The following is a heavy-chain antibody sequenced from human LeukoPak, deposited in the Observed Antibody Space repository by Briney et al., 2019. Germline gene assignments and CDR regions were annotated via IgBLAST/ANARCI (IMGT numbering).Heavy chain of an antibody. CDR2: ISSDGSNK. Sequence: GRSLRLSCAASGFTFSSYDMYWVCQAPGKGLEWLAFISSDGSNKSHADSVKGRFTISRDNSKNTLYLYMNSLRADDTAVYYCAKDSAFFGSSGDLDYWGQGTLVTVSS. CDR1: GFTFSSYD. D-gene: IGHD6-19*01. J-gene: IGHJ4*02. V-gene: IGHV3-30*18. CDR3: AKDSAFFGSSGDLDY.